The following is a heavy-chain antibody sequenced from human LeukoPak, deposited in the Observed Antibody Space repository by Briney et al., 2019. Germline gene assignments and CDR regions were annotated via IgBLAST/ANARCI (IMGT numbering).Heavy chain of an antibody. Sequence: GGSLRLPCAASGFIFSSYWMSWVRQAPGKGLEWVANIKQDGSEEVYVDSVKGRFTISRDNAKNSLFLQMNTLRAEDTAVYYCARDPYSSTWSYGMDVWGQGTTVTVSS. CDR2: IKQDGSEE. D-gene: IGHD6-6*01. J-gene: IGHJ6*02. CDR3: ARDPYSSTWSYGMDV. V-gene: IGHV3-7*05. CDR1: GFIFSSYW.